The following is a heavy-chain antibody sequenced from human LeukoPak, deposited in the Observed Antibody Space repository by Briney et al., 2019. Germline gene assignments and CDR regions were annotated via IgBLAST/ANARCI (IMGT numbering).Heavy chain of an antibody. D-gene: IGHD3-10*01. CDR1: GFTFSSYW. Sequence: GGSLRLSCAASGFTFSSYWMSWVRQAPGKGLEWVANINQDGSQKYHVDSVKGRFTISRDNAKKSLYLQMNSLRAEDTAVYYCGRVGAYYGSGSYSDYWGQGTLVTVSS. V-gene: IGHV3-7*01. J-gene: IGHJ4*02. CDR3: GRVGAYYGSGSYSDY. CDR2: INQDGSQK.